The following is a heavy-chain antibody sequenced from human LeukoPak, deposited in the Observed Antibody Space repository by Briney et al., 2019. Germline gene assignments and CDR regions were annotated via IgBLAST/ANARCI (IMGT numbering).Heavy chain of an antibody. Sequence: ASVKLSCNASGYTFTNYGISWVRQAPGQGLEWMGWISAYNGNTNYAQKFQGRVTMTTDTSTSTVYMELSSLRSEDTAVYYCARLGIVAAAGTGAFDIWGQGTMVTVSS. CDR3: ARLGIVAAAGTGAFDI. CDR2: ISAYNGNT. D-gene: IGHD6-13*01. J-gene: IGHJ3*02. V-gene: IGHV1-18*01. CDR1: GYTFTNYG.